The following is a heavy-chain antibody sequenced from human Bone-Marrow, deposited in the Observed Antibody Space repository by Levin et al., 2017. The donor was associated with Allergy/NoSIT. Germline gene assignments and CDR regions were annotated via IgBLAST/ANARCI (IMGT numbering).Heavy chain of an antibody. Sequence: LSLTCAASGFTFSTYDMHWVRQAPGKGLEWLAFISYDGRSTEYADSVEGRFTISRDNSKKTVSLQMNSLRTEDTALYYCVRDQPTRRAHDYWGRGTLVTVSS. CDR2: ISYDGRST. V-gene: IGHV3-30*14. J-gene: IGHJ4*02. CDR1: GFTFSTYD. CDR3: VRDQPTRRAHDY.